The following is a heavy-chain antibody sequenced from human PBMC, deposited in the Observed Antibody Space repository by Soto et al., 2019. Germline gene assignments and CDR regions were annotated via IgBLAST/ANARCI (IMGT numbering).Heavy chain of an antibody. V-gene: IGHV3-23*01. Sequence: EVQLLESGGGLVQPGGSLRLSCAASGFTFSSYAMSWVRQAPGKGLEWVSAISGSGGSTYYADSVKGRFTISRDNSKNTLYLQMNSLRAEDTAVYYCAKWATERNYDILTGYYLWGQGTLVTVSS. J-gene: IGHJ4*02. CDR3: AKWATERNYDILTGYYL. CDR2: ISGSGGST. D-gene: IGHD3-9*01. CDR1: GFTFSSYA.